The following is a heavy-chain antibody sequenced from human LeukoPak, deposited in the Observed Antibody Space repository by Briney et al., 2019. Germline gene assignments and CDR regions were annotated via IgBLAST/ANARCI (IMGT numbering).Heavy chain of an antibody. D-gene: IGHD5-12*01. CDR3: ARVGSGFSYAYDI. V-gene: IGHV4-59*11. CDR2: IYYNGST. CDR1: GDSISSHY. Sequence: SETLSLTCNVSGDSISSHYWSWIRQPPGKGLEWIGYIYYNGSTNSNPSLKSRITISVDTSKNQFSLKLNSVTAADTAVYYCARVGSGFSYAYDIWGQGTMVTVSS. J-gene: IGHJ3*02.